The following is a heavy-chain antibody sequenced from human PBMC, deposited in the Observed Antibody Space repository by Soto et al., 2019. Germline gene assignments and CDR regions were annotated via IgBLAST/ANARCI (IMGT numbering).Heavy chain of an antibody. V-gene: IGHV3-30*18. CDR1: GFTFSSYG. D-gene: IGHD6-13*01. J-gene: IGHJ6*02. CDR3: AKAKYSSSWYSYGMDV. CDR2: ISHDGSNK. Sequence: QVQLVESGGGVVQPGRSLRLSCAASGFTFSSYGMHWVRQAPGKGLEWVAVISHDGSNKYYADSVKGRFTISRDNSKNPLYLQMNSLRAEDTAVYYCAKAKYSSSWYSYGMDVWGQGTTVTVSS.